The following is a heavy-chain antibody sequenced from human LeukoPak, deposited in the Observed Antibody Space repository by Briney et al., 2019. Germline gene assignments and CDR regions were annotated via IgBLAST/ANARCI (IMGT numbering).Heavy chain of an antibody. J-gene: IGHJ4*02. CDR1: GGSISSYY. V-gene: IGHV4-59*01. CDR3: ARNGGNSDYDY. CDR2: IYYSGST. D-gene: IGHD4-23*01. Sequence: SETLSLTCTVSGGSISSYYWSWIRQPPGKGLEWIGYIYYSGSTNYNPSLKSRVTISVDTSKNQFSLKLSSVTAADTAVYYCARNGGNSDYDYWGQGTLVTVSA.